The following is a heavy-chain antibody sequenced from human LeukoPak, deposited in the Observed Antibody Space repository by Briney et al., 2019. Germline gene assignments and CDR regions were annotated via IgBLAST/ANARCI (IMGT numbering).Heavy chain of an antibody. CDR2: IYYGGST. J-gene: IGHJ4*02. CDR3: ARENYYDSSGYIDY. Sequence: SETLSLTCTVSGGSISSYYWSWIRQPPGKGLEWIGYIYYGGSTNYNPSLKSRVTISVDTSKNQFSLKLSSVTAADTAVYYCARENYYDSSGYIDYWGQGTLVTVSS. CDR1: GGSISSYY. V-gene: IGHV4-59*01. D-gene: IGHD3-22*01.